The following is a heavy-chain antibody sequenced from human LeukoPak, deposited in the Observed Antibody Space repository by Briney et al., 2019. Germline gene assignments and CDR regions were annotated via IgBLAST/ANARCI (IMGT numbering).Heavy chain of an antibody. V-gene: IGHV3-23*01. CDR1: GFTFSNYG. CDR2: ISGSGGTT. CDR3: AKTQGYFDF. Sequence: GGSLRLSCAASGFTFSNYGMTWVRQAPGKGLEWVSGISGSGGTTYDADSVKGRFTVSRDNSKNILYQQMNSLRAEDKAVYFCAKTQGYFDFWGQGTLVTVSS. J-gene: IGHJ4*02.